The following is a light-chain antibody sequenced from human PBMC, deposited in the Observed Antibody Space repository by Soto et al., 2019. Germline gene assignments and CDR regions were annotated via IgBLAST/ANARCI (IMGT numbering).Light chain of an antibody. CDR3: TSYTSSSTGV. V-gene: IGLV2-14*03. CDR1: GSDVGGYNY. J-gene: IGLJ1*01. CDR2: DVS. Sequence: QSALTQPASVSGSPGQSITISCTGTGSDVGGYNYVSWYQQHPDKAPKLIIYDVSNRPSGVSNRFSGSKSGNTAFLTISGLQAEDEADYYCTSYTSSSTGVFGTGTKVTVL.